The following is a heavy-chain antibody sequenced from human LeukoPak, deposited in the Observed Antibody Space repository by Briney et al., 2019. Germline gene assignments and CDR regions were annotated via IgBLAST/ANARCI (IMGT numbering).Heavy chain of an antibody. CDR3: AKDLAVGTTPRVYAFDV. CDR2: VNSNSGTI. D-gene: IGHD1-26*01. V-gene: IGHV3-9*01. Sequence: GRSLTLSCAASGFTFYDYAMHWVRQVPGKGLEWVGGVNSNSGTIDYGDSVKGRFTISRDNARNSLYLQMNSLRTEDTALYYCAKDLAVGTTPRVYAFDVWGQGTMVTVS. J-gene: IGHJ3*01. CDR1: GFTFYDYA.